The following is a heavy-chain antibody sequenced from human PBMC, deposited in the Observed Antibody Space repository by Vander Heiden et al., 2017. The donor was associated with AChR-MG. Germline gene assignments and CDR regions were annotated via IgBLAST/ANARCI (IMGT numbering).Heavy chain of an antibody. Sequence: QAQLVQSGAEVKKPGASVKVSCKASGHPFTGYYIHWVRQAPGQGLEWSGWINPDNGGTNYAQKFQGRVTMTRDTSISTAFMELSRLRSDDTAVYYCARGIQLWYAVDYWGQGTLVTVSS. V-gene: IGHV1-2*02. CDR2: INPDNGGT. CDR1: GHPFTGYY. J-gene: IGHJ4*02. CDR3: ARGIQLWYAVDY. D-gene: IGHD5-18*01.